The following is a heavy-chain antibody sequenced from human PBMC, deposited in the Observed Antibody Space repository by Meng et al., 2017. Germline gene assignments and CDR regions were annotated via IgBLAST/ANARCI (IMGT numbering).Heavy chain of an antibody. Sequence: LRLSCTVSGGSISSGSYYWSWIRQPAGKGLEWIGRIYTSGSTNYNPSLKSRVTISVDTSKNQFSLKLSSVTAADTAVYYRARDRSYTVFDYWGQGTLVTVSS. J-gene: IGHJ4*02. CDR3: ARDRSYTVFDY. D-gene: IGHD1-26*01. CDR1: GGSISSGSYY. V-gene: IGHV4-61*02. CDR2: IYTSGST.